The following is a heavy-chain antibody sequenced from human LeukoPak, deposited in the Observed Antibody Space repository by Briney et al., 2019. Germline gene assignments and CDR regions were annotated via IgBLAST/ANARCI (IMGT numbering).Heavy chain of an antibody. Sequence: SETLSLTCTVSGGSISSYYWSWIRQPPGKGLEWIGYFYYSGSTNYNPSLKSRVTISVDTSKNQFSLKLRSVTAADTAVYYCARVVQLERPPPLIGYYYMDVWGKGTMVTVSS. D-gene: IGHD1-1*01. J-gene: IGHJ6*03. CDR2: FYYSGST. CDR3: ARVVQLERPPPLIGYYYMDV. V-gene: IGHV4-59*01. CDR1: GGSISSYY.